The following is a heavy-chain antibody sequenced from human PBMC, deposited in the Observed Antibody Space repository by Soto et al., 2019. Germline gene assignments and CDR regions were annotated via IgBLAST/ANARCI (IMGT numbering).Heavy chain of an antibody. CDR2: IYYSGST. CDR3: ARDWSKNWFDP. V-gene: IGHV4-30-4*01. J-gene: IGHJ5*02. CDR1: GGSISSGDYY. D-gene: IGHD3-3*01. Sequence: SETLSLTCTVSGGSISSGDYYWSWIRQPPGKGLEWIGYIYYSGSTYYNPSLKSRVTISVDTSKNQFSLKLSSVTAADTAVYYCARDWSKNWFDPWGQGTLVTVPQ.